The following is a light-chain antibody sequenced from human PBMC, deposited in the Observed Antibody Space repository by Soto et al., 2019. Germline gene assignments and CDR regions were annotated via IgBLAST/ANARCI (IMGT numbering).Light chain of an antibody. V-gene: IGKV3-15*01. CDR1: QSVASN. Sequence: EIVMTQSPATLSVSPGEGATVSCRASQSVASNLAWYQQNPGQAPRLLIYDASTRATGIPDRFSGSGSGTEFTLTISSLQSEDFAVYYCQQGNTWPLTFGGGTKVEIK. CDR3: QQGNTWPLT. CDR2: DAS. J-gene: IGKJ4*01.